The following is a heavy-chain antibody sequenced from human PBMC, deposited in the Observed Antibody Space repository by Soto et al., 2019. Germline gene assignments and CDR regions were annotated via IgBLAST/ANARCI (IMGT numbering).Heavy chain of an antibody. D-gene: IGHD5-12*01. V-gene: IGHV3-21*01. CDR2: ISRNSDYI. CDR1: GFSFSSYT. J-gene: IGHJ4*02. Sequence: EVQLVESGGGLVKPGGSLRLSCAASGFSFSSYTMNWVRQAPGKGLEWVSSISRNSDYIYYADSLKSRFTISRDNAKNSLYLQMNSLRAEDTALYYCARSRWIVATGSDYWGQGTLVTVSS. CDR3: ARSRWIVATGSDY.